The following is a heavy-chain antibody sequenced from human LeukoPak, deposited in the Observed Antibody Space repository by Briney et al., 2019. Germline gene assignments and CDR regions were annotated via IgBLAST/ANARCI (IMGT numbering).Heavy chain of an antibody. Sequence: PSQTLSLTCTVSGGSISSGDDYWSWIRQPPGKGLEWIGYIYYSGSTYYNPSLKSRVTISVDTSKNQFSLRLSSVTAADTAVYYCARDLTLHYGMDVWGKGTTVTVSS. CDR3: ARDLTLHYGMDV. CDR2: IYYSGST. CDR1: GGSISSGDDY. D-gene: IGHD3-9*01. V-gene: IGHV4-30-4*01. J-gene: IGHJ6*04.